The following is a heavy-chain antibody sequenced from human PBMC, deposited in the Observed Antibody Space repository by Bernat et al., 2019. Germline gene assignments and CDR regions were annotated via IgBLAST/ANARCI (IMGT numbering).Heavy chain of an antibody. D-gene: IGHD2-21*02. CDR3: AVYCGGDCYRAFDI. CDR2: ISSSGTTI. J-gene: IGHJ3*02. CDR1: GITLSNYS. Sequence: EVQLVESGGGLVQPGGSLRLSCAASGITLSNYSMNWVRQAPGKGLEWLSYISSSGTTIYYSDSLKGRFTISRDNAKNSLYLQVNSLRAEDTALYYCAVYCGGDCYRAFDIWGQGTMVTVSS. V-gene: IGHV3-48*01.